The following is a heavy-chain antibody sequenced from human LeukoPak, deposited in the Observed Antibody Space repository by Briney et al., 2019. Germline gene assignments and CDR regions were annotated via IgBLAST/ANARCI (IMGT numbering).Heavy chain of an antibody. CDR2: ISYDESRK. J-gene: IGHJ4*02. V-gene: IGHV3-30*04. Sequence: GGSLRLSCAASGFTFSTYALHWVRQAPGGGLEWVAVISYDESRKYYADSVKGRFTISRDNFKNTLYLQMNSLRPEDTAVYYCARGSYGDLNWGQGTLVTVSS. CDR1: GFTFSTYA. CDR3: ARGSYGDLN. D-gene: IGHD4-17*01.